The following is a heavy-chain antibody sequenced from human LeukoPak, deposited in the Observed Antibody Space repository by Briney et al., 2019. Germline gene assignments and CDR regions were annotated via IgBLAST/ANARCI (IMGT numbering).Heavy chain of an antibody. V-gene: IGHV3-30*03. CDR1: GFTFSSYG. CDR3: ARGLDNYGSGSSD. J-gene: IGHJ4*02. Sequence: PGGSLRLSCAASGFTFSSYGMHWVRQAPGKGLEWVAVISYDGSNKYYADSVKGRFTISRDNSKNTLYLQMNSLRAEDTAVYYCARGLDNYGSGSSDWGQGTLVTVSS. D-gene: IGHD3-10*01. CDR2: ISYDGSNK.